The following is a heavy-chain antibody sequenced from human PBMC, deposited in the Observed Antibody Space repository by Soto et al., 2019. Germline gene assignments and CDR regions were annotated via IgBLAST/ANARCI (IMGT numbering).Heavy chain of an antibody. CDR2: SHKSGST. D-gene: IGHD6-19*01. CDR3: ARGGWYEDH. Sequence: SEILSLTCTVSGGSISSDYLSWIRQPPGKGLEWIGYSHKSGSTDYNPSLKSRVTISVDTSRNEFSLRLRSVTAADTAVYYCARGGWYEDHWGQGTLVTVSS. J-gene: IGHJ4*02. V-gene: IGHV4-59*08. CDR1: GGSISSDY.